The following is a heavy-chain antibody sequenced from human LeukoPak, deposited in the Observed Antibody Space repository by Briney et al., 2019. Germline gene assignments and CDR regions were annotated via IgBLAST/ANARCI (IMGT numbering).Heavy chain of an antibody. CDR3: ARVRGYSGYDAFDI. D-gene: IGHD5-12*01. CDR2: ISSSSSYI. V-gene: IGHV3-21*01. J-gene: IGHJ3*02. CDR1: GFTFSSYS. Sequence: PGGSLRLSCAASGFTFSSYSMNWVRQAPGKGLEWASSISSSSSYIYYADSVKGRFTISRDNAKNSLYLQMNSLRAEDTAVYYCARVRGYSGYDAFDIWGQGTMVTVSS.